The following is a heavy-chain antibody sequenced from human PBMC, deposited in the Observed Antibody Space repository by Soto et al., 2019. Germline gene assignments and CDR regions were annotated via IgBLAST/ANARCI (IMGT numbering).Heavy chain of an antibody. Sequence: GGSLRLSCAASGFTFSSYSMNWVRQAPGKGLEWVSYFSSSSSTIYYADSVKGRFTISRDNAKNSLYLQMNSLRDEDTAVYYCARVRYSSGWAYYYYGMDVWGQGTTVTVSS. D-gene: IGHD6-19*01. J-gene: IGHJ6*02. V-gene: IGHV3-48*02. CDR1: GFTFSSYS. CDR2: FSSSSSTI. CDR3: ARVRYSSGWAYYYYGMDV.